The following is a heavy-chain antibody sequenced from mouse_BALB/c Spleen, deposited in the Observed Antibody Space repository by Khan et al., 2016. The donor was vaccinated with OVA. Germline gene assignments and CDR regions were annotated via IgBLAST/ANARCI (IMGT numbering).Heavy chain of an antibody. CDR2: ISTYYGDA. J-gene: IGHJ3*01. CDR1: GYTFTDYA. Sequence: QVQLKQSGAELVRPGVSVKISCKGSGYTFTDYAMHWVKQSHAKSLEWIGVISTYYGDANYNQKFKGKATMTVDKSSSTAYMELARLTSEYSAIYYCARSHSGFAYWGQGTLVTVS. CDR3: ARSHSGFAY. V-gene: IGHV1S137*01.